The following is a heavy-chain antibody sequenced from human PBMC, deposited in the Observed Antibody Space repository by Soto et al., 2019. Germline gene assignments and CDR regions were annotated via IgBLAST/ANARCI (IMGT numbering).Heavy chain of an antibody. CDR2: ISYDGSNK. V-gene: IGHV3-30-3*01. J-gene: IGHJ4*02. D-gene: IGHD2-21*02. CDR3: ASGDAYCGGDCYSSGSVFDY. Sequence: LRLSCAASGFTFSSYAMHWVRQAPGKGLEWVAVISYDGSNKYYADSVKGRFTISRDNSKSTLYLQMNSLRAEDTAVYYCASGDAYCGGDCYSSGSVFDYWGQGTLVTVSS. CDR1: GFTFSSYA.